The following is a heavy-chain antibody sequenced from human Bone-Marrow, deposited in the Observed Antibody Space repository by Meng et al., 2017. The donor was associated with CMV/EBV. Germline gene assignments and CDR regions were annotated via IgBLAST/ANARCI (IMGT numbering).Heavy chain of an antibody. Sequence: SETLSLTCAVSGGSFSSYYWSWIRQPPGKGLEWIGYIYYSGSTNYNPSLKSRVTISVDTSKNQFSLKLSSVTAADTAVYYCARDRTYYYDSSGYSYYYGMDVWGQGTTVTVSS. D-gene: IGHD3-22*01. J-gene: IGHJ6*02. V-gene: IGHV4-59*01. CDR3: ARDRTYYYDSSGYSYYYGMDV. CDR1: GGSFSSYY. CDR2: IYYSGST.